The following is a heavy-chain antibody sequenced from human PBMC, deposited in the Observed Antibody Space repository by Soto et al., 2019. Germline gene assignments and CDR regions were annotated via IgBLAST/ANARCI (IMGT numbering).Heavy chain of an antibody. J-gene: IGHJ6*02. V-gene: IGHV4-31*03. Sequence: SETLSLTCTVSGGSISSGGYYWSWIRQHPGKGLEWIGYIYYSGSTYYNPSLKSRVTISVDTSKNQFSMKLSSVTAADTAVYYCARASMVRGVMYYGMDVWGQGTTVTVSS. D-gene: IGHD3-10*01. CDR3: ARASMVRGVMYYGMDV. CDR2: IYYSGST. CDR1: GGSISSGGYY.